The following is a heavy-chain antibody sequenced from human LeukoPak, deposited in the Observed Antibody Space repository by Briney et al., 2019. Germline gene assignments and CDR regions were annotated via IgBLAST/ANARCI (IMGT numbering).Heavy chain of an antibody. CDR1: GYTFTSYL. D-gene: IGHD3-10*01. V-gene: IGHV1-3*01. CDR3: ARTFYSASGSYPH. CDR2: INAGNGNT. Sequence: ASVKVSCKTSGYTFTSYLLHWVRLAPGQGLEWMGWINAGNGNTKYSQRFQGRITISRDTSATTAYMELSSLTSEDTAVYYCARTFYSASGSYPHWGQGTLVTVSS. J-gene: IGHJ4*02.